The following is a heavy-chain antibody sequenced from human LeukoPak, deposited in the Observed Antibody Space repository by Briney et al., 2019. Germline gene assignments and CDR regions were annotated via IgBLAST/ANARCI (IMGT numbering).Heavy chain of an antibody. J-gene: IGHJ4*02. CDR3: ARAYDSSGYETYYFDY. CDR1: GGSISSYY. D-gene: IGHD3-22*01. V-gene: IGHV4-34*01. CDR2: INHSGST. Sequence: PSETLSLTCTVSGGSISSYYWSWIRQPPGKGLEWIGEINHSGSTNYNPSLKSRVTISVDTSKNQFSLKLSSVTAADTAVYYCARAYDSSGYETYYFDYWGQGTLVTVSS.